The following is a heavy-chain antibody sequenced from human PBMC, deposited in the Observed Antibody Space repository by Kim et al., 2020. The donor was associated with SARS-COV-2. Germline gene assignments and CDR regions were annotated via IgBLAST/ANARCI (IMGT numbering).Heavy chain of an antibody. CDR3: AHQSIPGKKMAFDH. V-gene: IGHV2-5*01. Sequence: SPSLKSRLTVSRDTSKNQVVLTMTNMDPVDTATYYCAHQSIPGKKMAFDHWGQGTLVTVSS. J-gene: IGHJ4*02. D-gene: IGHD2-21*01.